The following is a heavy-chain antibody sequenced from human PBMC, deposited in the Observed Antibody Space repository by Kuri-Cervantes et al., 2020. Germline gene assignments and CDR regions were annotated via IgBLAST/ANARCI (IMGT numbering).Heavy chain of an antibody. V-gene: IGHV3-7*01. CDR3: ARGGPEINRRIVVVVAATPGSTGCMDV. D-gene: IGHD2-15*01. CDR1: GFTFSSYW. J-gene: IGHJ6*03. CDR2: IKQDGSEK. Sequence: GGSLRLSCAASGFTFSSYWMSWVRQAPGKGLEWVANIKQDGSEKYYVDSVKDRSTISRDNAKNSLYLQMNSLRAEDTAVYYCARGGPEINRRIVVVVAATPGSTGCMDVWGKGTTVTVSS.